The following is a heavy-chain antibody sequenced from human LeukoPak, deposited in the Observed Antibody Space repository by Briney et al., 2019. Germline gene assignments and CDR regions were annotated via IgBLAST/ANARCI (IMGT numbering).Heavy chain of an antibody. D-gene: IGHD6-19*01. J-gene: IGHJ6*03. CDR3: AKDQAARVADYYYYYMDV. CDR2: IRYDGSNK. V-gene: IGHV3-30*02. CDR1: GFTFSSYG. Sequence: GGSLRLSCAASGFTFSSYGMHWVRQAPGKGLEWVAFIRYDGSNKYYADSVKGRFTISRDNSKNTLYLQMNSLRAEDTAVYYCAKDQAARVADYYYYYMDVWGKGTTVTVSS.